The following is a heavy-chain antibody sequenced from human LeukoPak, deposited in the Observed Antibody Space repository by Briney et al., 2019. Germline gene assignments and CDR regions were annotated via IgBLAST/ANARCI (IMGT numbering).Heavy chain of an antibody. J-gene: IGHJ4*01. Sequence: GGSLRLSCAVSGFTFISYGMQWVRQAPGKGLAWVSRINTDGSGTAYADSVKGRFTISRDNAKNTLYLQMNSLRAEDTALYYCARELPREVTLDYWGQGTLVTVS. CDR1: GFTFISYG. D-gene: IGHD2-21*02. CDR3: ARELPREVTLDY. CDR2: INTDGSGT. V-gene: IGHV3-74*01.